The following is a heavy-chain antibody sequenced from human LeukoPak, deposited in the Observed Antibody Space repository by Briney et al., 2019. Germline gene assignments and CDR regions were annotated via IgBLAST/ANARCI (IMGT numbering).Heavy chain of an antibody. J-gene: IGHJ6*02. Sequence: GASVKDSCKTSGYNFTNYGIGWVRQAPGQGLEWMGWISAYNGNLNYAQKLQGRVTMTTDTSTSTAYMELRSLRSDDTAVYYCARDSVSWKGLGYYYYGMDVWGQGTTVTVSS. CDR3: ARDSVSWKGLGYYYYGMDV. CDR2: ISAYNGNL. V-gene: IGHV1-18*01. CDR1: GYNFTNYG. D-gene: IGHD3/OR15-3a*01.